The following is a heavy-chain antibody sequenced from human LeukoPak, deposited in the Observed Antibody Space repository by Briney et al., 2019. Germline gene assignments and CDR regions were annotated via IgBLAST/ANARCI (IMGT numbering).Heavy chain of an antibody. CDR3: ARHRYSGYWSVNFGVDFFDY. D-gene: IGHD5-12*01. J-gene: IGHJ4*02. CDR1: GGSISSYY. V-gene: IGHV4-59*08. Sequence: SETLSLTCTVSGGSISSYYWSWIRQPPGKGLEWIGYIYYSGSTNYNPSLKSRVTISVDTSKNQFSLKLSSVTAADTAVYYCARHRYSGYWSVNFGVDFFDYWGQGTLVTVSS. CDR2: IYYSGST.